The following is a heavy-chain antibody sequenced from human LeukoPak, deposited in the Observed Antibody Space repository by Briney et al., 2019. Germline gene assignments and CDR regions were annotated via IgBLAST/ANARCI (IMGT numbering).Heavy chain of an antibody. CDR2: IIPIFGTA. D-gene: IGHD3-10*01. CDR1: GGTFSSYA. CDR3: ARGYPDYYGSGYGLDY. Sequence: ASVKVSCKASGGTFSSYAISWVRQAPGQGLEWMGGIIPIFGTANYAQKFQGRVTITADKSTSTAYMELSSLRSEDTAVYYCARGYPDYYGSGYGLDYWGQGTLVTVSS. V-gene: IGHV1-69*06. J-gene: IGHJ4*02.